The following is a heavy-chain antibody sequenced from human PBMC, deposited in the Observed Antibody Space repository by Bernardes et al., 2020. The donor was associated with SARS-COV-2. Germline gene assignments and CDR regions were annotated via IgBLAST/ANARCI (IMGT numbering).Heavy chain of an antibody. CDR1: GGSISSSSYY. D-gene: IGHD2-2*01. V-gene: IGHV4-39*07. J-gene: IGHJ6*03. Sequence: SETLSLTCTVSGGSISSSSYYWGWIRQPPGKGLEWIGSIYYSGSTYYNPSLKSRVTISVDTSKNQFSLKLSSVTAADTAVYYCARDILGYCSSTSCYFGEYYYYMDVWGKGTTVTVSS. CDR2: IYYSGST. CDR3: ARDILGYCSSTSCYFGEYYYYMDV.